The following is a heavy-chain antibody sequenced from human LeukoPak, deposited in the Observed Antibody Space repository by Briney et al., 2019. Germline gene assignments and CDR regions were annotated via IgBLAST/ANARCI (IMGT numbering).Heavy chain of an antibody. V-gene: IGHV3-48*04. CDR3: ARVIGSYGDSAY. J-gene: IGHJ4*02. CDR2: ISSTSSAI. Sequence: PGGSLRLSCAASGFSFSSYSMNWVRQAPGKGLEWLSYISSTSSAIYYADSLKGRFTISRDNAKNSLYLQMDSLRAEGTAVYYCARVIGSYGDSAYWGQGTLVTVSS. D-gene: IGHD3-16*01. CDR1: GFSFSSYS.